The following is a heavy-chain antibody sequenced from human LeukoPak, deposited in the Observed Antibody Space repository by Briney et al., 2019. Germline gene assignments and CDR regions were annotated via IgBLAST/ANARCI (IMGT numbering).Heavy chain of an antibody. CDR2: ISYDGSNK. CDR1: EFTFSSYA. CDR3: ARDRIAAADTEGDAFDI. J-gene: IGHJ3*02. D-gene: IGHD6-13*01. V-gene: IGHV3-30-3*01. Sequence: GGSLRLSCAASEFTFSSYAMHWVRRAPGKGLEWVAVISYDGSNKYYADSVKGRFTISRDNSKNTLYLQMNSLRAEDTAVYYCARDRIAAADTEGDAFDIWGQGTMVTVSS.